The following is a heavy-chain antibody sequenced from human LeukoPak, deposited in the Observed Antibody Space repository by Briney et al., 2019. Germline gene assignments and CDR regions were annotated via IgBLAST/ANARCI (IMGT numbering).Heavy chain of an antibody. J-gene: IGHJ4*02. CDR3: ARGDSDHDITLDY. CDR2: ISRSSDAI. V-gene: IGHV3-48*01. Sequence: GGSLRLSCAASGFNFSAYSMNWVRQAPGKGLEWVSYISRSSDAIYDADSVKCRFTISRDNAKNLLFLQMTSLGVEDTALYYCARGDSDHDITLDYWGQGTLVTVSS. CDR1: GFNFSAYS. D-gene: IGHD1-1*01.